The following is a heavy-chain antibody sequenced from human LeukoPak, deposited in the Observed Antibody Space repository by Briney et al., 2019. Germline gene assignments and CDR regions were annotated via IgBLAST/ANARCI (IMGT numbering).Heavy chain of an antibody. V-gene: IGHV3-23*01. Sequence: GGSLRLSCAASGFTFSSSVMSWVRQAPGKGLEWVSDIGGSRGTTNYADSVKGRFTISRDNSKNTLYLQMNSLRAGDTAVYYCARDLFSPFVTTSLGSAFDIWGQGTMVSVSS. D-gene: IGHD4-17*01. CDR3: ARDLFSPFVTTSLGSAFDI. CDR1: GFTFSSSV. CDR2: IGGSRGTT. J-gene: IGHJ3*02.